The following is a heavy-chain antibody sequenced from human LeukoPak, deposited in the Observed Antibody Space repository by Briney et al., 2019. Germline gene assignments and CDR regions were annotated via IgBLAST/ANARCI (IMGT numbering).Heavy chain of an antibody. Sequence: SETLSLTCTVSGGSISSSSYYWGWIRQPPGKGLEWIGSIYYSGSTYYNPSLKSRVTISVDTSKNQFSLKLSSVTAADTAVYYCARRKRYYGLGSYLDAFDIWGQGTMVTVSS. CDR1: GGSISSSSYY. J-gene: IGHJ3*02. CDR2: IYYSGST. D-gene: IGHD3-10*01. V-gene: IGHV4-39*01. CDR3: ARRKRYYGLGSYLDAFDI.